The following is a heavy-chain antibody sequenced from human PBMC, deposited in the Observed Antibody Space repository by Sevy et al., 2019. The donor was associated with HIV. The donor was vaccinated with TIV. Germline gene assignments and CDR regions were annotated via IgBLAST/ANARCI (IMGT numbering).Heavy chain of an antibody. CDR3: ARDSDNYDILTGYYPFDY. CDR2: INPSGGST. V-gene: IGHV1-46*01. CDR1: GYTFTSYY. D-gene: IGHD3-9*01. J-gene: IGHJ4*02. Sequence: ASVKVSCKASGYTFTSYYMHWVRRAPGQGLEWMGIINPSGGSTSYAQKFQGRVTMTRDTSTSTVYMELSSLRSEDTAVYYCARDSDNYDILTGYYPFDYWGQGTLVTVSS.